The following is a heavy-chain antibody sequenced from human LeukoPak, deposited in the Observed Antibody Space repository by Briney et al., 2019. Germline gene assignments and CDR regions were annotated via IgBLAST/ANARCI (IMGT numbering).Heavy chain of an antibody. CDR2: INPNSGGT. CDR3: ARIGHEDYYFDY. V-gene: IGHV1-2*02. J-gene: IGHJ4*02. Sequence: ASVKVSCKASGYTFTGYYMHWVRQAPGQGLEWMGWINPNSGGTNYAQKFQGRVAMTRDTSINTAYMELSRLRSDDTAVYYCARIGHEDYYFDYWGQGTLVTVSS. CDR1: GYTFTGYY.